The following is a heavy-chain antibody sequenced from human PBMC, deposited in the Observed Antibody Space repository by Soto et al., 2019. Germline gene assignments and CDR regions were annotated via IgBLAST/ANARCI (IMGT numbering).Heavy chain of an antibody. V-gene: IGHV3-48*02. CDR2: ISSSSSTI. CDR3: ARHRTTVTSAFDY. J-gene: IGHJ4*02. D-gene: IGHD4-17*01. Sequence: GGSLRLSCAASGFTFSSYSMNWVRQAPGKGLEWVSYISSSSSTIYHADSVKGRFTISRDNAKNSLYLQMNSLRDEDTAVYYCARHRTTVTSAFDYWGQGTLVTVSS. CDR1: GFTFSSYS.